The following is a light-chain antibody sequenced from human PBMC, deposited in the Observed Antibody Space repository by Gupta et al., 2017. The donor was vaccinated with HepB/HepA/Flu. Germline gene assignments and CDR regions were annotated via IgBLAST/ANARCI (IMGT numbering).Light chain of an antibody. J-gene: IGKJ2*04. CDR1: QSLLHADGETY. CDR2: EVS. CDR3: MQNVNLHCS. V-gene: IGKV2D-29*01. Sequence: DIVMPQTPLSLSVTPGQSASISCKSSQSLLHADGETYLYWYLQKPGQPPQLLIYEVSKRFSGVPDRFSGSGSDTDFTLKISRVEAEDVGVYYCMQNVNLHCSFGQGTKLEIK.